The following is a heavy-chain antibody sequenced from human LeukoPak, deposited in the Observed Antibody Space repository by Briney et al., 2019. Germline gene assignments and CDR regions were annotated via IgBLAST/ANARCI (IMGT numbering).Heavy chain of an antibody. CDR2: IKQDGSEK. Sequence: GGSLRLSCVASGFNYNTYWMSWVRQAPGKGLEWVANIKQDGSEKNYVDSVKGRFTISRDNSKNTLYLQMNSLRAEDTAVYYCAKESYYSSGWYMDYWGQGTLVTVSS. V-gene: IGHV3-7*03. D-gene: IGHD6-19*01. CDR1: GFNYNTYW. CDR3: AKESYYSSGWYMDY. J-gene: IGHJ4*02.